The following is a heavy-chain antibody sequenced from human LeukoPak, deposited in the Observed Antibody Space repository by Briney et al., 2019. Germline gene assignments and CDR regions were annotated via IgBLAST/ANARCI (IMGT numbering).Heavy chain of an antibody. CDR3: ARESITMVRGVIIGYYYYYMDV. J-gene: IGHJ6*03. V-gene: IGHV4-34*01. CDR2: INHSGST. D-gene: IGHD3-10*01. CDR1: GGSFSGYY. Sequence: PSETLSLTCAVYGGSFSGYYWSWIRQPPGKGLEWIGEINHSGSTNYNPSLKSRVTISVDTSKNQFSLKLSSVTAADTAVYYCARESITMVRGVIIGYYYYYMDVWGKGTTVT.